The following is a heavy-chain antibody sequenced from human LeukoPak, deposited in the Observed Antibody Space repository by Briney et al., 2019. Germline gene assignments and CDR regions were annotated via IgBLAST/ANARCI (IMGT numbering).Heavy chain of an antibody. V-gene: IGHV1-24*01. J-gene: IGHJ4*02. CDR2: FDPEDGET. CDR3: ATVPLDYYDSSGYRRVYFDY. CDR1: GYTLTELS. D-gene: IGHD3-22*01. Sequence: ASVKVSCKVSGYTLTELSMHWVRQAPGKGLEWMGGFDPEDGETIYAQKFQGRATMTEDTSTDTAYMELSSLRSEDTAVYYCATVPLDYYDSSGYRRVYFDYWGQGTLVTVSS.